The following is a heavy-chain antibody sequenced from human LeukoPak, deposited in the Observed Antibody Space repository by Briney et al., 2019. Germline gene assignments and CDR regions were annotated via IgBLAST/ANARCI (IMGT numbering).Heavy chain of an antibody. CDR3: ARDATKIGYCSGGSCYVPFDP. CDR1: GYTFTSYD. D-gene: IGHD2-15*01. J-gene: IGHJ5*02. V-gene: IGHV1-8*01. CDR2: MNPNSGNT. Sequence: ASVKVSCKASGYTFTSYDINWVRQATGQGLEWMGWMNPNSGNTGYAQKFQGRVTMTRNTSISTAYMELSSLRSEDTAVYYCARDATKIGYCSGGSCYVPFDPWGQGTLVTVSS.